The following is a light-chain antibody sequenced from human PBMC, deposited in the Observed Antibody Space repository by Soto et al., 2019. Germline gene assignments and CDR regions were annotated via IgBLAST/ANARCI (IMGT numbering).Light chain of an antibody. CDR1: QSISSN. Sequence: EIVMTQSPATLSVSPGERVTLSCRASQSISSNFAWYQQKPGQAPSLLMYGTSTRATGIPARFSGSGSGTEFTLTISSLQSEDFAVYYCQQYNTWSSITFGQGTRLEIK. V-gene: IGKV3-15*01. CDR2: GTS. J-gene: IGKJ5*01. CDR3: QQYNTWSSIT.